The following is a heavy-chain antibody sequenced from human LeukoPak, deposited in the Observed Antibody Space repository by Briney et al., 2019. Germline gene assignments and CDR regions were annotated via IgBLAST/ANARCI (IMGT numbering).Heavy chain of an antibody. CDR1: GFTFSSYS. CDR2: ISSSSSTI. Sequence: GGSLRLSCAASGFTFSSYSMNWVRRAPGKGLEWVSYISSSSSTIYYADSVKGRFTISRDNAKNSLYLQMNSLRAEDTAVYYCARDLAVDYWGQGTLVTVSS. J-gene: IGHJ4*02. CDR3: ARDLAVDY. V-gene: IGHV3-48*01.